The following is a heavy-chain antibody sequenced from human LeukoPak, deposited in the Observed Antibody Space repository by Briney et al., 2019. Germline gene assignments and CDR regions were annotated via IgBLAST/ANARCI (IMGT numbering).Heavy chain of an antibody. D-gene: IGHD3-10*01. CDR1: GYTFTGYY. CDR2: INPNSGGT. V-gene: IGHV1-2*02. CDR3: ARETGLGFGELLATTPYYYYMDV. J-gene: IGHJ6*03. Sequence: GASVKVSCKASGYTFTGYYMNWVRQAPGQGLEWMGWINPNSGGTNYAQKFQGRVTMTRDTSTSTAYMELSRLRSDDTAVYYFARETGLGFGELLATTPYYYYMDVWGKGTTVTVSS.